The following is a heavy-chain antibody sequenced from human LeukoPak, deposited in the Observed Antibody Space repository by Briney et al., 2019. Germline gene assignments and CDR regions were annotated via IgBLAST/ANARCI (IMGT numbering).Heavy chain of an antibody. CDR1: GFTASSNY. V-gene: IGHV3-53*04. CDR3: ARDLETDISDAFDI. CDR2: IYSDDRT. J-gene: IGHJ3*02. D-gene: IGHD3-9*01. Sequence: PGGSLRLSCAASGFTASSNYMSWVRQAPGKGLEWVSVIYSDDRTYYADSVKGRFTISRHTSKRTLYLQMNSLRAEDTAVYYCARDLETDISDAFDIWGQGTMVTVSS.